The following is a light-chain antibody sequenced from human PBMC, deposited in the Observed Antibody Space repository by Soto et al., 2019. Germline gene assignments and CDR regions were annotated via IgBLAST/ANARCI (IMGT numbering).Light chain of an antibody. J-gene: IGLJ1*01. Sequence: QSALTQPRSVSGSPGQSVTISCTGTSSDVGDYNYVSWYQQHPGKAPKLMIYDVSKRPSGVPDRFSGSKSGNTDSLTVSGLQAEDEADYYCCSYAGSYSINVFGPGTKVTVL. V-gene: IGLV2-11*01. CDR1: SSDVGDYNY. CDR3: CSYAGSYSINV. CDR2: DVS.